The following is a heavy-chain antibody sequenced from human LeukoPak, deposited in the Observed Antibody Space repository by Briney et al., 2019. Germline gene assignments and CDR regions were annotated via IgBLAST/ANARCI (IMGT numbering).Heavy chain of an antibody. CDR2: ISYHGRDQ. CDR1: GFIFSTYA. CDR3: ARKDCGSGSCYNDY. J-gene: IGHJ4*02. Sequence: GGSLRLSCAASGFIFSTYAMHWVRQAPGKGLEWVAVISYHGRDQYYADSVRGRFTISRDNSKSTLSLQMNSLRAEDTAVYYCARKDCGSGSCYNDYWGQGTLVTVSS. D-gene: IGHD2-2*02. V-gene: IGHV3-30*04.